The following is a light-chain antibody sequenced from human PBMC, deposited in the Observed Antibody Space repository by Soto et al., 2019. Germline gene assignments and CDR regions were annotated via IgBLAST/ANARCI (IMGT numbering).Light chain of an antibody. J-gene: IGKJ1*01. CDR1: QSVSTN. V-gene: IGKV3D-15*01. CDR3: QQYSNWPPWT. Sequence: IVMTQSPATLSVSPGQRATLSCRASQSVSTNLAWYQQKPGQAPRLLIYGASTRATGIRARFSGSGSGTEFTLPISGQQSDDFEVYYCQQYSNWPPWTFGQGTRVDFK. CDR2: GAS.